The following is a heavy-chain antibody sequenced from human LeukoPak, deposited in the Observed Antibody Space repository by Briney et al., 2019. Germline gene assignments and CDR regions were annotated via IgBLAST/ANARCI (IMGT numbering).Heavy chain of an antibody. CDR1: GFTFSDYY. CDR3: ARDPRHIVVVTTFDY. J-gene: IGHJ4*02. V-gene: IGHV3-11*01. CDR2: ISSSGSTI. D-gene: IGHD2-21*02. Sequence: PGGSLRLSCADSGFTFSDYYMSWIRQAPGKGLEWVSYISSSGSTIYYADSVKGRFTISRDNAKNSLYLQMNSLRAEDTAVYYCARDPRHIVVVTTFDYWGQGTLVTVSS.